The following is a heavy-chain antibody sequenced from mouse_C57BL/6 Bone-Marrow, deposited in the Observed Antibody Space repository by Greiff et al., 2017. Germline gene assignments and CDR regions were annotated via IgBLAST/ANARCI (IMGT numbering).Heavy chain of an antibody. CDR1: GFTFSDDG. D-gene: IGHD2-3*01. Sequence: EVKLMESGGGLVKPGGSLKLSCAASGFTFSDDGMHWVRQAPEKGLEWVAYISSGSSTIYYADTVKGRFTISRDNAKNTLFLQLTSLRSEVTAMYSCARRHDYYPYYFDCGGQGTTLTVSS. V-gene: IGHV5-17*01. CDR3: ARRHDYYPYYFDC. CDR2: ISSGSSTI. J-gene: IGHJ2*01.